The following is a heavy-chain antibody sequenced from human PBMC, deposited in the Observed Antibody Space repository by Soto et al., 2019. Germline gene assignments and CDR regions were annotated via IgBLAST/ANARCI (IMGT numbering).Heavy chain of an antibody. V-gene: IGHV6-1*01. D-gene: IGHD6-13*01. CDR3: ARVGAQYSSSWYEGVYYYYGMGV. CDR2: TYYRSKWYN. CDR1: GDSVSSNSAA. Sequence: SQTLSLTCAISGDSVSSNSAAWNWIRQSPSRGLEWLGRTYYRSKWYNDYAVSVKSRITINPDTSKNQFSLQLNSVTPEDTAVYYCARVGAQYSSSWYEGVYYYYGMGVCGQRTTGTASS. J-gene: IGHJ6*02.